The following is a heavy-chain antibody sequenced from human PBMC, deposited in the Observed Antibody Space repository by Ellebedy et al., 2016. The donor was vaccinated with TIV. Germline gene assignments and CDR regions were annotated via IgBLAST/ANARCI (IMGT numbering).Heavy chain of an antibody. J-gene: IGHJ5*02. CDR1: GFTFSSYT. V-gene: IGHV3-21*04. CDR2: ISSSSSYI. D-gene: IGHD2-15*01. CDR3: AKVVKGSLDP. Sequence: GGSLRLSXAASGFTFSSYTMIWVRQAPGKGLEWVSSISSSSSYIYYADSVKGRFTVSRDNAKNSLYLQMNSLRAEDTAVYYCAKVVKGSLDPWGQGTLVTVSS.